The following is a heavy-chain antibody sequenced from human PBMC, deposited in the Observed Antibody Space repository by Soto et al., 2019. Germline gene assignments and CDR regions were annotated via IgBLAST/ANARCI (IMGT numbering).Heavy chain of an antibody. CDR3: ARGCSGGSCYPLMDV. V-gene: IGHV4-4*02. CDR1: GGSISSTSW. Sequence: PAETLSPTSAVSGGSISSTSWWSDVRQPPGKGLEWIGDISHRGNTNYNPSLKSRLNISVDKYKNNFSLRLSSVTAADTAVYYCARGCSGGSCYPLMDVWGQGTTVTVSS. CDR2: ISHRGNT. J-gene: IGHJ6*02. D-gene: IGHD2-15*01.